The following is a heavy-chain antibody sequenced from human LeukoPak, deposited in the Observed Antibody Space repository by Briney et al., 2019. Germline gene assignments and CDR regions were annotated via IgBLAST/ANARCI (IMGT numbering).Heavy chain of an antibody. J-gene: IGHJ6*03. Sequence: GRSLRLSCAASGFTFSSYAMHWVRQAPGKGLEWVAVISYDGSNKYYADSVKGRFTISRDNSKNTLYLQMNSLRAEDTAVYYCARRGYDCSSTSCYLPPYYYYYYMDVWGKGTTVTVSS. V-gene: IGHV3-30*04. CDR1: GFTFSSYA. CDR3: ARRGYDCSSTSCYLPPYYYYYYMDV. D-gene: IGHD2-2*01. CDR2: ISYDGSNK.